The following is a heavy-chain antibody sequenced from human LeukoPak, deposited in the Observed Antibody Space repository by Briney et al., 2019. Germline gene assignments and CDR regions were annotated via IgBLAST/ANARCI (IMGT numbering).Heavy chain of an antibody. CDR3: AIDSSSWSHDY. D-gene: IGHD6-13*01. Sequence: GGSLRLSCAASGTTFEAYAMHWVRQAPGKGLEWVAVISYDGSNKYYADSVKGRFTISRDNSKNTLYLQMNSLRAVDTAVYYCAIDSSSWSHDYWGQGTLVTVSS. CDR2: ISYDGSNK. CDR1: GTTFEAYA. J-gene: IGHJ4*02. V-gene: IGHV3-30-3*01.